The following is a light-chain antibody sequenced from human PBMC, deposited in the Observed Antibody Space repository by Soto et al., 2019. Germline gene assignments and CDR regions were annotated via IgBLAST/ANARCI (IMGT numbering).Light chain of an antibody. CDR3: QVWDSISDHLV. Sequence: SYELTQPPSVSVAPGQTARITCGGNNIGWKSVHWYQQKPGQAPVLVVYHNTDRPSGIPERFSGSNSANTATLTISRVEAGDEADYYCQVWDSISDHLVFGGGTKLTVL. J-gene: IGLJ2*01. CDR1: NIGWKS. CDR2: HNT. V-gene: IGLV3-21*02.